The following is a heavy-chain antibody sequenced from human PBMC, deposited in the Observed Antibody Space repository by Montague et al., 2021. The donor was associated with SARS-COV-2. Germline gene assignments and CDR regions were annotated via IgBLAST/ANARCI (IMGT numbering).Heavy chain of an antibody. CDR3: ARLRGGTPGEH. Sequence: SETLSLTCTVSGGSISDSNFHWGWIRQPPGKGLEWIGTLYYSGATYYXPSLKSRVTTSMDTSKNQFSLKLTSAIAADTAEYYCARLRGGTPGEHWGQGALVTVSS. CDR1: GGSISDSNFH. V-gene: IGHV4-39*07. D-gene: IGHD2-21*01. CDR2: LYYSGAT. J-gene: IGHJ4*02.